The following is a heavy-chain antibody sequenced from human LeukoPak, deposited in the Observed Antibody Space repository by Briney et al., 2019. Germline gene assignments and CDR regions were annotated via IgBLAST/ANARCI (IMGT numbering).Heavy chain of an antibody. CDR2: IIPIFGTA. CDR3: ARDLGANYDILTGYYIAHNWFDP. J-gene: IGHJ5*02. Sequence: SVKVSCKASGGTFSSYAINWVRQAPGQGLEWMGGIIPIFGTANYAQKFQGRVTITADESTSTAYMELSSLRSEDTAVYYCARDLGANYDILTGYYIAHNWFDPWGQGTLVTVSS. CDR1: GGTFSSYA. D-gene: IGHD3-9*01. V-gene: IGHV1-69*13.